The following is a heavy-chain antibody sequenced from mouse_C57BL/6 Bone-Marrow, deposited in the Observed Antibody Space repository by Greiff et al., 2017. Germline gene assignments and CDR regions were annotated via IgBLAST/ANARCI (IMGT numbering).Heavy chain of an antibody. CDR2: IYPGSGST. CDR1: GYTFNSYW. CDR3: ARWWSYYFDY. V-gene: IGHV1-55*01. Sequence: VQLQQPGAELVKPGASVKMSCKASGYTFNSYWITWVKQRPGQGLEWIGDIYPGSGSTNYNEKFKSKATLTVDKSSSTDYMQLSILTSEDAAVLYCARWWSYYFDYWGQGTTLTVSS. J-gene: IGHJ2*01. D-gene: IGHD1-1*02.